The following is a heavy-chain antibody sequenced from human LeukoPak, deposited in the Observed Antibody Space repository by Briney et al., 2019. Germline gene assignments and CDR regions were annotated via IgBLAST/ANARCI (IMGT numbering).Heavy chain of an antibody. CDR1: GYTFTGYY. V-gene: IGHV1-2*02. D-gene: IGHD3-9*01. J-gene: IGHJ4*02. CDR3: ARVPTPHYPYDILTGYQPGADY. CDR2: INPNSGGT. Sequence: ASVKVSCKASGYTFTGYYMHWVRQAPGQGLEWMGWINPNSGGTNYAQKFQGRVTMTRDTSISTAYMELSRLRSDDTAVYYCARVPTPHYPYDILTGYQPGADYWGQGTLVTVSS.